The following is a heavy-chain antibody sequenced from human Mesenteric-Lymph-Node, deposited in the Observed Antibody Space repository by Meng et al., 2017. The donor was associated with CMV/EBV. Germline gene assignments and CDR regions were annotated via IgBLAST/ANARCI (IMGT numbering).Heavy chain of an antibody. Sequence: GGSLRLSCAASGFTFSSYAMSWVRQAPGKGLEWVSAISGSGGSTYYADSVKGRFTVSRDNAKNSLYLQMNSLRGEDTAVYYCARVIVAATLGLIYYGMDVWGQGTTVTVSS. CDR1: GFTFSSYA. CDR3: ARVIVAATLGLIYYGMDV. D-gene: IGHD1-26*01. J-gene: IGHJ6*02. V-gene: IGHV3-23*01. CDR2: ISGSGGST.